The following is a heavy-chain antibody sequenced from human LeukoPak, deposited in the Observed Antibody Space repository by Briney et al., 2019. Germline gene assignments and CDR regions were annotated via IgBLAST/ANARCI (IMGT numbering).Heavy chain of an antibody. J-gene: IGHJ4*02. V-gene: IGHV3-23*01. Sequence: GGSLRLSCAASGFTFSSYAMSWVRRAPGKGLEWVSAISGSGGSTYYADSVKGRFTISRDNSKNTLYLQMNSLRAEDTAVYYCATDTAMVTTFDYWGQGTLVTVSS. CDR1: GFTFSSYA. CDR3: ATDTAMVTTFDY. D-gene: IGHD5-18*01. CDR2: ISGSGGST.